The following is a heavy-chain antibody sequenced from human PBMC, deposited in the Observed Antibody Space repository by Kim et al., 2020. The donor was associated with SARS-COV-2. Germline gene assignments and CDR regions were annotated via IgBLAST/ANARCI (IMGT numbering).Heavy chain of an antibody. CDR2: IYYSGST. D-gene: IGHD6-19*01. J-gene: IGHJ4*02. CDR3: ARRVAVAGAFDY. Sequence: SETLSLTCTVSGGSISSSSYYWGWIRQPPGKGLEWIGSIYYSGSTYYNPSLKSRVTISVDTSKNQFSLKLSSVTAADTAVYYCARRVAVAGAFDYWGQGTLVTVSS. V-gene: IGHV4-39*01. CDR1: GGSISSSSYY.